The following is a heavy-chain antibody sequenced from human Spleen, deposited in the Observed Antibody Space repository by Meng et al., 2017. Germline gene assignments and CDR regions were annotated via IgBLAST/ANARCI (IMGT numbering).Heavy chain of an antibody. J-gene: IGHJ4*02. Sequence: LSLTCAASGFTFDDYAMHWVRQAPGKGLEWVSGISWNSGSIGYADSVKGRFTISRDNAKNSLYLQMNSLRAEDTALYYCAKDLTDTAMVWGQGTLVTVSS. D-gene: IGHD5-18*01. CDR2: ISWNSGSI. CDR3: AKDLTDTAMV. CDR1: GFTFDDYA. V-gene: IGHV3-9*01.